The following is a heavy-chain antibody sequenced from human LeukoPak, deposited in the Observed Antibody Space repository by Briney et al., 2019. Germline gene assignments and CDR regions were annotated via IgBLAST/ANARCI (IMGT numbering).Heavy chain of an antibody. CDR2: IYTSGST. V-gene: IGHV4-61*02. D-gene: IGHD3-22*01. CDR3: AREGVYYYDSSGYYYYFDY. CDR1: GGSLSSGSYY. J-gene: IGHJ4*02. Sequence: PSHTLSLTCTVSGGSLSSGSYYWSWIRQPAGEGLEWIGRIYTSGSTNYNPSLKSRVTISVDTSKNQFSLKLSSVTAADTAVYYCAREGVYYYDSSGYYYYFDYWGQGTLVTVSS.